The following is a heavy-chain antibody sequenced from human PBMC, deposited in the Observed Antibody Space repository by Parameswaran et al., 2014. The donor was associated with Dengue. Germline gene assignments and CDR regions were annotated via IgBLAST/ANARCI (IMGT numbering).Heavy chain of an antibody. J-gene: IGHJ6*02. Sequence: WVRQAPGQGLEWMGGIIPIFGTANYAQKFQGRVTITADESTSTAYMELSSLRSEDTAVYYCARPQEQQPDTYYYGMDVWGQGTTVTVSS. V-gene: IGHV1-69*01. CDR2: IIPIFGTA. D-gene: IGHD6-13*01. CDR3: ARPQEQQPDTYYYGMDV.